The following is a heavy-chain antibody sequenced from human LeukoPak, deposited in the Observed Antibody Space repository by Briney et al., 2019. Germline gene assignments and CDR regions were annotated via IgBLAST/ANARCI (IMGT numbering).Heavy chain of an antibody. CDR1: GFTFSSYA. CDR3: AWSSSFGFDY. CDR2: ISGSGGST. V-gene: IGHV3-23*01. Sequence: GGSLRLSCAASGFTFSSYAMSWVRQAPGKGLEWASAISGSGGSTYYADSVKGRFTISRDNSKNTLYLQMNSLRAEDTAVYYCAWSSSFGFDYWGQGTLVTVSS. D-gene: IGHD6-6*01. J-gene: IGHJ4*02.